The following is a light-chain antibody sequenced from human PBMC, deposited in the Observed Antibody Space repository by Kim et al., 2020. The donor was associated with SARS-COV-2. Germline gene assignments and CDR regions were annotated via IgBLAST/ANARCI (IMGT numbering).Light chain of an antibody. J-gene: IGLJ3*02. CDR2: DVS. CDR3: SSYTSSSTLT. CDR1: SSDVGGYNY. V-gene: IGLV2-14*04. Sequence: GQSFTIACPGTSSDVGGYNYVSWYQQHPGKAPKLMIYDVSKRPSGVSNRFSGSKSGNTASLTISGLQAEDEADYYCSSYTSSSTLTFGGGTQLTVL.